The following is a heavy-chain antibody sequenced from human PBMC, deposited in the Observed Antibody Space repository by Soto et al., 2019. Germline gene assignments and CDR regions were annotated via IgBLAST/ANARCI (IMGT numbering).Heavy chain of an antibody. D-gene: IGHD1-1*01. CDR1: GGTFSSYA. J-gene: IGHJ6*02. CDR2: IIPIFGTA. CDR3: ERDHYRQLDGINGMDV. Sequence: SVKVSCKASGGTFSSYAISWVRQAPGQGLEWMGGIIPIFGTANYAQKFQGRVTITADESTSTAYMELSSLRSEDTAVYYCERDHYRQLDGINGMDVWGQGTTVTVSS. V-gene: IGHV1-69*13.